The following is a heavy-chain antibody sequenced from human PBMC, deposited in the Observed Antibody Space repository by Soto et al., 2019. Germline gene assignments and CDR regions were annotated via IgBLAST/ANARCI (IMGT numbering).Heavy chain of an antibody. CDR3: AREPVGPDYAMDV. CDR1: VFNFSNYA. V-gene: IGHV3-33*08. D-gene: IGHD1-26*01. Sequence: GWSLRLSCAASVFNFSNYAMHWVRQAPGKGLEWVAVLGFDGGGRYYADSVKGRFTISRDNSKNTLDLQMDSLRVEDTALYYCAREPVGPDYAMDVWGQGTTVTSP. CDR2: LGFDGGGR. J-gene: IGHJ6*02.